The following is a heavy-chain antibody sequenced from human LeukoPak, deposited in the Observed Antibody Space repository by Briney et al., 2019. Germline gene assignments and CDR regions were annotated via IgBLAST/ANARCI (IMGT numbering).Heavy chain of an antibody. D-gene: IGHD3-22*01. CDR3: AKGNPYYDY. CDR1: GGSISSNNYY. V-gene: IGHV4-39*07. Sequence: SETLSLTCTVSGGSISSNNYYWGWIRQPPGKGLEWIGNIYTTGSTYYSPSLKSRVLISLDTSENQFSLTLTSLTAADTAVYYCAKGNPYYDYWGQGTLVTGSS. J-gene: IGHJ4*02. CDR2: IYTTGST.